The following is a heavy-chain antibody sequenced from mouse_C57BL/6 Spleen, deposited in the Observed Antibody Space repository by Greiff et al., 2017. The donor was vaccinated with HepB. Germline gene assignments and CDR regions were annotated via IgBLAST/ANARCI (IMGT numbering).Heavy chain of an antibody. CDR2: IYPGDGDT. D-gene: IGHD2-1*01. CDR1: GYAFSSSW. V-gene: IGHV1-82*01. J-gene: IGHJ1*03. Sequence: QVQLQQSGPELVKPGASVKISCKASGYAFSSSWMNWVKQRPGKGLEWIGRIYPGDGDTNYNGKFKGKATLTADKSSSTAYMQLSSLTSEDSSVYFCAIYYGNSYWYFDVWGTGTTVTVSS. CDR3: AIYYGNSYWYFDV.